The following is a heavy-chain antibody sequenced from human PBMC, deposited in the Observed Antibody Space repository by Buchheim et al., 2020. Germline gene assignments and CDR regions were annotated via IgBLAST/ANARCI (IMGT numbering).Heavy chain of an antibody. V-gene: IGHV3-23*01. CDR1: GFTFSSYA. J-gene: IGHJ3*02. CDR3: AKGPGTQSSIAARRGLGAFDI. Sequence: EVQLLESGGGLVQPGGSLRLSCAASGFTFSSYAMSWVRQAPGKGLEWVSAISGSGGSTYYADSVKGRFTISRDNSKNTLSLQMNSLRAEDTAVYYCAKGPGTQSSIAARRGLGAFDIWGQGT. D-gene: IGHD6-6*01. CDR2: ISGSGGST.